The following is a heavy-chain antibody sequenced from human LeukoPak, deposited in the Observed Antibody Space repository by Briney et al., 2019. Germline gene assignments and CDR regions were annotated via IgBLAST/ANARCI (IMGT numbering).Heavy chain of an antibody. J-gene: IGHJ4*02. CDR1: GFTFGDYA. D-gene: IGHD4-17*01. V-gene: IGHV3-49*03. CDR3: TRAVTTNLKIFDY. Sequence: GRSLRLSCTASGFTFGDYAMSWFRQAPGKGLEWVGFIRSKAYGGTTEYAASVKGRFTISRDDSKSIAYLQMNSLKTEDTAVYYCTRAVTTNLKIFDYRGQGTLVTVSS. CDR2: IRSKAYGGTT.